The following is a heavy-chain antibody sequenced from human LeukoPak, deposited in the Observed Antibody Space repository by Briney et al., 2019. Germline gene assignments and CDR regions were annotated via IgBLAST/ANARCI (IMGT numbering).Heavy chain of an antibody. CDR3: AYSSSWRKFDY. J-gene: IGHJ4*02. CDR2: IYSGGST. CDR1: GFTVSSNY. D-gene: IGHD6-13*01. V-gene: IGHV3-66*01. Sequence: GGSLRLSCAASGFTVSSNYMSWVRQAPRKGLEWVSVIYSGGSTYYADSVKGRFTISRDNSKNTLYLQMNSLRAEDTAVYYCAYSSSWRKFDYWGQGTLVTVSS.